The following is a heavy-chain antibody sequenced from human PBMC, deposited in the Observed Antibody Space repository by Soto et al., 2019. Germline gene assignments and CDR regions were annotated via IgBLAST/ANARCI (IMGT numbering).Heavy chain of an antibody. D-gene: IGHD3-10*01. J-gene: IGHJ5*02. CDR3: AREGRYYASGRFWWFDP. CDR2: INHSGST. CDR1: GGSFSDYY. V-gene: IGHV4-34*01. Sequence: PSETLSVTCSVYGGSFSDYYWSWIRQPPGKGLEWIGEINHSGSTNYNPSLKSRVTISVDTSKNQFSLKLSSVTAADTAVYYCAREGRYYASGRFWWFDPWGQGTLVTVSS.